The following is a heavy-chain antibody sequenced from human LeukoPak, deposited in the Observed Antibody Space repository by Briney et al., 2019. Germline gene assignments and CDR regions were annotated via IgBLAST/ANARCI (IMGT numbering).Heavy chain of an antibody. Sequence: PGGSLRLSCAASGFTFSSYSMNWVRQAPGKGLEWVSSISSSSSYIYYADSVEGRFTISRDNAKNSLYLQTNSLRAEDTAVYYCARMFGGVMYDYWGQGTLVTVSS. V-gene: IGHV3-21*01. J-gene: IGHJ4*02. CDR1: GFTFSSYS. CDR3: ARMFGGVMYDY. CDR2: ISSSSSYI. D-gene: IGHD3-16*01.